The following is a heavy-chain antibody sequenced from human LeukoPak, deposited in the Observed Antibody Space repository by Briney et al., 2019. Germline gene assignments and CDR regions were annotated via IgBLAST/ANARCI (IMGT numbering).Heavy chain of an antibody. CDR2: IYYSGSA. CDR3: ARVGYGGFYFDY. Sequence: SETLSLTCTVSGGSISSYYWSWIRQPPGKGLEWIGYIYYSGSANYNPSLKSRVTISVDTSKNQFSLKLSSVTAADTAVYYCARVGYGGFYFDYWGQGTLVTVYS. D-gene: IGHD3-10*01. CDR1: GGSISSYY. J-gene: IGHJ4*02. V-gene: IGHV4-59*01.